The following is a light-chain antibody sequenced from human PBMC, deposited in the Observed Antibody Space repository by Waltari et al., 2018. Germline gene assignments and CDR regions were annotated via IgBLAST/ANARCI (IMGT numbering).Light chain of an antibody. CDR2: RNN. V-gene: IGLV1-47*01. CDR1: RSNLGSNS. J-gene: IGLJ1*01. CDR3: ASWDDSHYV. Sequence: QSVLTQPPSASATPGQRVTISCSGSRSNLGSNSLYGYQQLPGTAPKLLIYRNNERPSRVPARFSASKYGTSASLVISGLRSEDEAVYYCASWDDSHYVFGPGTTVTVL.